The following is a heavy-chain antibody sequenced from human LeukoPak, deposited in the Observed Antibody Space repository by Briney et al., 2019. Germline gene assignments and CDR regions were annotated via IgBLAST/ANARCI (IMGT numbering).Heavy chain of an antibody. V-gene: IGHV4-39*07. D-gene: IGHD6-13*01. Sequence: SETLSLTCSVTGDSITSNSYQWAWLRQPRGKGLECIGTMYFSGGTYYNPSLKSRLTISIATSSNQFSLSLSSVTAADTAVYYCVRGGTSSMYNWFDPWGQGTLVIVSS. CDR2: MYFSGGT. J-gene: IGHJ5*02. CDR3: VRGGTSSMYNWFDP. CDR1: GDSITSNSYQ.